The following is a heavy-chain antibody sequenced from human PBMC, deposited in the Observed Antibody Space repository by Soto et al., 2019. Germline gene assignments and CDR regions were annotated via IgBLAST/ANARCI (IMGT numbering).Heavy chain of an antibody. CDR3: AKDSPVTGPYQDLDY. V-gene: IGHV3-23*01. J-gene: IGHJ4*02. D-gene: IGHD2-8*02. CDR2: LTPGGETT. CDR1: GFTFSSFA. Sequence: EVHLLQSGGGMVQPGGSLRLSCAASGFTFSSFAMTWFPQAPGAGLEWVSALTPGGETTYYIAAVRGRFSPSRDNARDTLYLQMNSLTAADTAVYYCAKDSPVTGPYQDLDYWGQGTLVTVSS.